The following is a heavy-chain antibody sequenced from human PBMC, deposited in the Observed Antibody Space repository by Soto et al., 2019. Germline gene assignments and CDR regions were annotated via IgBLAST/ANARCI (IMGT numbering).Heavy chain of an antibody. CDR1: GGSISSYY. Sequence: QVQLQESGPGLVKPSETLSLTCTVSGGSISSYYWSWIRQPPGKGLEWIGYIYYSGSTNYNPSLKSRVXXPXDXXKNQFSLTLSSVTAADTAVYYCARVAIAAAGAFDYWGQGTLVTVSS. CDR3: ARVAIAAAGAFDY. D-gene: IGHD6-13*01. J-gene: IGHJ4*02. CDR2: IYYSGST. V-gene: IGHV4-59*01.